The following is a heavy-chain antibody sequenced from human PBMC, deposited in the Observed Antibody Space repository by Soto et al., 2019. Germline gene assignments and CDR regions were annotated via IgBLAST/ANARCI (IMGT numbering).Heavy chain of an antibody. J-gene: IGHJ4*02. D-gene: IGHD1-1*01. Sequence: QVHLVQSGAEVKKSGASVKVSCKGSGYDFTTYGITWVRQAPGQGLEWMAWISAHNGNTDYAQKLQGRVTVTRDTSTSTEYMELRSLRSDDTAVYYCARGRYGYYWGQGALVTVSS. CDR3: ARGRYGYY. V-gene: IGHV1-18*01. CDR2: ISAHNGNT. CDR1: GYDFTTYG.